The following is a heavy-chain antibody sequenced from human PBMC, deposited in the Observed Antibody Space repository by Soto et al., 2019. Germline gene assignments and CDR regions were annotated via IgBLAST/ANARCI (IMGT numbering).Heavy chain of an antibody. V-gene: IGHV1-18*01. CDR3: ARDDRSSSSFDY. CDR2: ISGYSGHT. D-gene: IGHD6-6*01. CDR1: GYTFSNYG. Sequence: ASVKVSCKASGYTFSNYGISWVRQAPEQGLEWMGWISGYSGHTYYAQKFQGRVTMTRDTSTSTVYMELSSLRSEDTAVYYCARDDRSSSSFDYWGQGTLVTVSS. J-gene: IGHJ4*02.